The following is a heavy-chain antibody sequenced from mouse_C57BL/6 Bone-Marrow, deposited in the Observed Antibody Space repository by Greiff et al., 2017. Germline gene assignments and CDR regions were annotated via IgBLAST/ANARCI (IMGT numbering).Heavy chain of an antibody. CDR1: GYTFTSYW. D-gene: IGHD2-4*01. V-gene: IGHV1-55*01. Sequence: QVQLQQSGAELVKPGASVKMSCKASGYTFTSYWITWVKQRPGQGLEWIGDIYPGSGSTNYNEKFKSKATLTVDTSSSTAYMQLSSLTSEDSAVYYCARSGAPSFYYDYDGVAYWGQGTLVTVSA. CDR2: IYPGSGST. J-gene: IGHJ3*01. CDR3: ARSGAPSFYYDYDGVAY.